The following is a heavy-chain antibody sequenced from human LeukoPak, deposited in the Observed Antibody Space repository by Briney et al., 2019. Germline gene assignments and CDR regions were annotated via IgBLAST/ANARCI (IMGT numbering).Heavy chain of an antibody. J-gene: IGHJ4*02. CDR1: GGSISSYY. CDR3: AGGVVAALDFDY. Sequence: SGTLSLTCTVSGGSISSYYWSRIRQPPGKGLEWIGYIYYSGSTNYNPSLKSRVTISVDTSKNQFSLKLSSVTAADTAVYYCAGGVVAALDFDYWGQGTLVTVSS. D-gene: IGHD2-15*01. CDR2: IYYSGST. V-gene: IGHV4-59*01.